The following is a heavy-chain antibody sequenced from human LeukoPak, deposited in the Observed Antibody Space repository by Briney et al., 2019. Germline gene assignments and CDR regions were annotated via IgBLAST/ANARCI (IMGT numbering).Heavy chain of an antibody. CDR1: GFTFSSYS. CDR3: AREGEDIVAVPDH. CDR2: ISSTSSTI. Sequence: GGSLRLSCAASGFTFSSYSMNWVRQAPGKGLEWVSYISSTSSTIYYADSVKGRFTISRDNAKNSLYLQMSSLRVEDTAVYYCAREGEDIVAVPDHWGQGTLVTVSS. J-gene: IGHJ4*02. D-gene: IGHD2-2*01. V-gene: IGHV3-48*04.